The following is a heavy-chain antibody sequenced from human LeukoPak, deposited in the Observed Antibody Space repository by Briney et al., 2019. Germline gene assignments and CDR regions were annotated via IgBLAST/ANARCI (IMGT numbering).Heavy chain of an antibody. CDR3: ARADSSGWYTDAFDI. CDR1: GDSVSSNIAA. D-gene: IGHD6-19*01. J-gene: IGHJ3*02. Sequence: QTLSLTCAISGDSVSSNIAAWNWIRQFPSRGLEWLGRTYYRYKWYNDYPVSVKSRITINPDTSKNQFSLQLNSVTPEDTAVYYCARADSSGWYTDAFDIWGQGTMVTVSS. V-gene: IGHV6-1*01. CDR2: TYYRYKWYN.